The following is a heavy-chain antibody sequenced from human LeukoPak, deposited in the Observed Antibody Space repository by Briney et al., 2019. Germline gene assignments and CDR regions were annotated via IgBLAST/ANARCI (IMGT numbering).Heavy chain of an antibody. CDR2: INWNSGRI. J-gene: IGHJ4*02. V-gene: IGHV3-9*01. CDR3: ARVQGGGYRTADY. Sequence: GGSLRLSCAASGFTFDDYAMHWVRQAPGKGLEWVSGINWNSGRIAYADSVKGRFTISRDNSKNTLFLQMNSLRGEDSAIYFCARVQGGGYRTADYWGQGTLVTVSS. D-gene: IGHD6-19*01. CDR1: GFTFDDYA.